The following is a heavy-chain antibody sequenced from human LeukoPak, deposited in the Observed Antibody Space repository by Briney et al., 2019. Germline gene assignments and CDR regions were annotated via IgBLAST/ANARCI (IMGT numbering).Heavy chain of an antibody. D-gene: IGHD3-10*01. Sequence: PSETLSLTCAVYGGSFSGYYWSWIRRPPGKGLEWIGEINHSGSTNYNPSLKSRVTISVDTSKNQFSLKLSSVTAADTAVYYCARVLSMVRGTNWFDPWGQGTLVTVSS. J-gene: IGHJ5*02. CDR1: GGSFSGYY. CDR2: INHSGST. CDR3: ARVLSMVRGTNWFDP. V-gene: IGHV4-34*01.